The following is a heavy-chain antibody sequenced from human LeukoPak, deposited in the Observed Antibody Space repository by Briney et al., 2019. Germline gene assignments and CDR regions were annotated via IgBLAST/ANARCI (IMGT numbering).Heavy chain of an antibody. J-gene: IGHJ4*02. CDR2: IYSGGST. D-gene: IGHD4/OR15-4a*01. V-gene: IGHV3-66*01. CDR3: AKDWSMVNAIDY. Sequence: GGSLRLSCAASGFTVSSNYMSWVRQAPGKGLEWVSVIYSGGSTYYADSVKGRFTISRDNSKNTLYLQMNSLRAEDTAVYYCAKDWSMVNAIDYWGQGTLVIVSS. CDR1: GFTVSSNY.